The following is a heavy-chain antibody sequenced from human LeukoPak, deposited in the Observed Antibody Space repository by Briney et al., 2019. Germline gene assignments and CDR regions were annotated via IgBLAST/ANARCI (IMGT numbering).Heavy chain of an antibody. CDR2: IYYSGST. Sequence: SETLSLTCTVSGGSISSSSYYWGWIRQPPGKGLEWIGSIYYSGSTYYNPSLKSRVTISVDTSKNQFSLKLSSVTAADTAVYYCARLARILNIVVVPAAVDYWGQGTLVTVSS. CDR3: ARLARILNIVVVPAAVDY. CDR1: GGSISSSSYY. J-gene: IGHJ4*02. V-gene: IGHV4-39*07. D-gene: IGHD2-2*01.